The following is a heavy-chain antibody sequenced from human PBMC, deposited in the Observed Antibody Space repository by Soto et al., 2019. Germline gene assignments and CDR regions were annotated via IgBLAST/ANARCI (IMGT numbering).Heavy chain of an antibody. V-gene: IGHV3-33*01. CDR1: GFTFSSYG. J-gene: IGHJ6*02. D-gene: IGHD3-10*01. CDR2: IWYDGSNK. Sequence: PGGSLRLSCAASGFTFSSYGMHWVRQAPGKGLEWVAVIWYDGSNKYYADSVKGRFTISRDNSKNTLYLQMNSLRAEDTAVYYCARDQGRHGPYYYGMDVWGQGTTVTVSS. CDR3: ARDQGRHGPYYYGMDV.